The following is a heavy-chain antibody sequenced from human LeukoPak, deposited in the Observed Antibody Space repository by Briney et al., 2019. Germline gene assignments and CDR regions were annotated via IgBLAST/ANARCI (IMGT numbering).Heavy chain of an antibody. V-gene: IGHV4-34*01. CDR3: ARLNFRWPRYFDY. D-gene: IGHD2/OR15-2a*01. J-gene: IGHJ4*02. CDR2: INHSGST. CDR1: GGSFSGYY. Sequence: SETLSLTCAVYGGSFSGYYWSWIRQPPGKGLEWIGEINHSGSTNYNPSLKSRVTISVDTSKNQFSLKLSSVTAADTAVYYCARLNFRWPRYFDYWGQGTLVTVSS.